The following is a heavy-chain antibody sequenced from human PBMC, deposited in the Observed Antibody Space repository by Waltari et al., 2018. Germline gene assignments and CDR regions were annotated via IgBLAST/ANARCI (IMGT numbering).Heavy chain of an antibody. J-gene: IGHJ5*02. V-gene: IGHV4-39*01. CDR1: GGSIIGADNS. Sequence: QLQLQESGPGLVKPSETLSLTCSVTGGSIIGADNSWDWIRQPPGKGLGWIAGIVYNGRTFYSPSLRSRATISMDTSKNQFSLHLTAVTADDTAMYHCATYTAWGQGTLVTVSS. D-gene: IGHD4-4*01. CDR3: ATYTA. CDR2: IVYNGRT.